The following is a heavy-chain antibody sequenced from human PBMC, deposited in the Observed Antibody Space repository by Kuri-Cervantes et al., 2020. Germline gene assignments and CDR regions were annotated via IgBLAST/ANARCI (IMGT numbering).Heavy chain of an antibody. CDR1: GFIFTDYY. Sequence: GESLKISCAASGFIFTDYYMSWIRQAPGKGLEWVSHVSSSGSTLYYADSVKGRFTISRDNAKNSLYLQMNSLRAEDTAVYYCAKDWLTMIRGVIDDAFDIWGQGTMVTVSS. J-gene: IGHJ3*02. CDR3: AKDWLTMIRGVIDDAFDI. CDR2: VSSSGSTL. V-gene: IGHV3-11*04. D-gene: IGHD3-10*01.